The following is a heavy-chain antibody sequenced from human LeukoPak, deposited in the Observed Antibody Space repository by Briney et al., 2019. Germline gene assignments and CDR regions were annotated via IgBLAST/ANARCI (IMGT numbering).Heavy chain of an antibody. CDR3: ARDGPGIVAALGY. J-gene: IGHJ4*02. CDR2: IIPILGIA. V-gene: IGHV1-69*04. CDR1: GGTFSSYT. Sequence: ASVKVSCKASGGTFSSYTISWVRQAPGQGLEWMGRIIPILGIANYAQKFQGRVTITADKSTSTAYMELSSLRSEDTAVYYCARDGPGIVAALGYWGQGTLVTVSS. D-gene: IGHD6-13*01.